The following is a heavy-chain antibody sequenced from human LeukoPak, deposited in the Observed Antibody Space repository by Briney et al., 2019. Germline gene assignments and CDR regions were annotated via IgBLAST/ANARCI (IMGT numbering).Heavy chain of an antibody. CDR1: GGSFSGYY. V-gene: IGHV4-34*01. CDR2: INHSGST. Sequence: SETLSLTCAVYGGSFSGYYWSWIRQPPGKGLEWIGEINHSGSTNYNPSLKSRVTISVDTSKNQLSLKLSSVTAADTAVYYCASRGSRLYDSSGYAYWGQGTLVTVSS. CDR3: ASRGSRLYDSSGYAY. J-gene: IGHJ4*02. D-gene: IGHD3-22*01.